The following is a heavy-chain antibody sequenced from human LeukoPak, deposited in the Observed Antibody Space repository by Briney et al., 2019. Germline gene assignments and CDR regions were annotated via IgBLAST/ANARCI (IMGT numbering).Heavy chain of an antibody. D-gene: IGHD1-14*01. V-gene: IGHV3-23*01. CDR2: ISGSGGGT. CDR1: GFTFSSYA. CDR3: ARAWRYGDYYYYGMDV. J-gene: IGHJ6*02. Sequence: PGGSLRLSCAASGFTFSSYAMSWVRQAPGKGLEWVSAISGSGGGTYYADSVKGRFTISRDNSKNTLYLQMNSLRAEDTAVYYCARAWRYGDYYYYGMDVWGQGTTVTVSS.